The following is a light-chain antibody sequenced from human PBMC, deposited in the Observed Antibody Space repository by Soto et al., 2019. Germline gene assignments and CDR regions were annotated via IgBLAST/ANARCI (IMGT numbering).Light chain of an antibody. V-gene: IGLV1-44*01. CDR1: SSNIGSNT. CDR3: AAWDASRSARV. J-gene: IGLJ3*02. CDR2: SNN. Sequence: QSVLTQPPSASGTPGQRVTISCSGSSSNIGSNTVNWYQQLPRTAPKLLIYSNNQRPSGVPDRFSGSKSGTSASLAISGLQSEDEDDYYCAAWDASRSARVFGGGTKLTVL.